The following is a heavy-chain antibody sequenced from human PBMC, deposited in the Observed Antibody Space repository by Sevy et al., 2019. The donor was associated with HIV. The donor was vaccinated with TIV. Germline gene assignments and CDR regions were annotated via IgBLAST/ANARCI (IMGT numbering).Heavy chain of an antibody. CDR2: INPSGGNT. Sequence: ASVKVSCKASGYTFTSYYMHWVRQAPGQGLEWMGIINPSGGNTSYAQKFQGRVTMTRDTSTSTVYMELSSLRSEDTAVYYCARGVGDEQWLVRDNWFDPWGQGTLVTVSS. CDR3: ARGVGDEQWLVRDNWFDP. J-gene: IGHJ5*02. V-gene: IGHV1-46*01. D-gene: IGHD6-19*01. CDR1: GYTFTSYY.